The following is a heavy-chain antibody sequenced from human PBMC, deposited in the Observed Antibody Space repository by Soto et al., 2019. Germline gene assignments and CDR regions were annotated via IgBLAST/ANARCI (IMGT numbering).Heavy chain of an antibody. J-gene: IGHJ5*02. CDR2: INPDSGGT. CDR1: GYTFTGYY. Sequence: QVQLVQSGAEVKKPGASVKVSCKASGYTFTGYYMHWVRQAPGQGLEWMGWINPDSGGTNYAQKFQGWVTMTRDTSISTAYMELSRLRSDDTAVYYCARGASPLKYSGGGWFDPWGQGTLVTVSS. V-gene: IGHV1-2*04. D-gene: IGHD6-19*01. CDR3: ARGASPLKYSGGGWFDP.